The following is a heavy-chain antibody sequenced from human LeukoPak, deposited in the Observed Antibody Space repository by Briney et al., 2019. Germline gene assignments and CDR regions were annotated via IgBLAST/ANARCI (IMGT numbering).Heavy chain of an antibody. CDR2: VSGSGSST. CDR3: AKDLVAFDI. J-gene: IGHJ3*02. CDR1: GFTFSSYA. V-gene: IGHV3-23*01. Sequence: GGSLRLSCADSGFTFSSYAMSWVRQAPGKGLEWVSVVSGSGSSTYYADSVKGRFTISRDNSRDTLYLQMNSLRAEDTAVYYCAKDLVAFDIWGQGTMVTVSS.